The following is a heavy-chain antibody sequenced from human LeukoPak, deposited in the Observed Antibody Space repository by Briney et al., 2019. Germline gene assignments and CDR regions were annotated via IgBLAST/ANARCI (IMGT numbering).Heavy chain of an antibody. J-gene: IGHJ3*02. CDR3: ARVPPAPFVYGGTYPPDAFDI. V-gene: IGHV3-48*02. D-gene: IGHD1-26*01. CDR2: IGSSSGAI. CDR1: GFTFNTYN. Sequence: GGSLRLSCAASGFTFNTYNMNCVRQTPSKGLEWISYIGSSSGAIYYAGSVKGRFTISRDNAKNSLYLQMNSLRDEDTAVYYCARVPPAPFVYGGTYPPDAFDIWGQGAMVTVSS.